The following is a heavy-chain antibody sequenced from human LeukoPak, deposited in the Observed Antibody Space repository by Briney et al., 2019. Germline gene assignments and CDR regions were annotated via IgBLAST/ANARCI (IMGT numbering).Heavy chain of an antibody. CDR2: INPNSGGT. D-gene: IGHD3-22*01. CDR1: GYTFTGYY. J-gene: IGHJ4*02. CDR3: ATSSPRNYDGYYFDY. V-gene: IGHV1-2*02. Sequence: GASVKVSCKASGYTFTGYYMHWVRQAPGQGLEWMGWINPNSGGTNYAQKFQGRVTMTRDTSISTAYMELSRLRSDDTAVYYCATSSPRNYDGYYFDYWGQGTVVTVSS.